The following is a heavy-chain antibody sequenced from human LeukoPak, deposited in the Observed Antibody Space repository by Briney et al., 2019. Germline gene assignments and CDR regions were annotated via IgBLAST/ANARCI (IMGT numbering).Heavy chain of an antibody. D-gene: IGHD3-3*01. CDR1: GYSISSGYY. J-gene: IGHJ3*02. V-gene: IGHV4-38-2*02. Sequence: SETLSLTCTVSGYSISSGYYWSWIRQPPGKGLEWIGEINHSGSTNYNPSLKSRVTISVDTSKNQFSLKLSSVTAADTAVYYCARGSQDYDFWSGYRRAFDIWGQGTMVTVSS. CDR2: INHSGST. CDR3: ARGSQDYDFWSGYRRAFDI.